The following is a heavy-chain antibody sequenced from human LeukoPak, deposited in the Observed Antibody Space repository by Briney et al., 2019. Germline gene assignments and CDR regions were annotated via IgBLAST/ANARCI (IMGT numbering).Heavy chain of an antibody. CDR1: GFTFSDYG. CDR3: ARGGGTGEFDY. D-gene: IGHD7-27*01. Sequence: GGSLRLSCAASGFTFSDYGIHWVRQVPGKGLEWVSRIHSDGRSTTYADSVKGRFTISRDDAKNTLHLQMNSLRAEDTAVYYCARGGGTGEFDYWGQGALVTVSS. J-gene: IGHJ4*02. V-gene: IGHV3-74*01. CDR2: IHSDGRST.